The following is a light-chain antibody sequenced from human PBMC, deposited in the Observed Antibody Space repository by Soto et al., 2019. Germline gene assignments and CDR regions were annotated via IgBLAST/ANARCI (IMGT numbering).Light chain of an antibody. V-gene: IGKV3-11*01. J-gene: IGKJ4*01. Sequence: EIVLTQSLATLSLSPGERATLSCRASQSVSSYLAWYQQKPGQAPRLLIYDASNRATGIPARFSGSGSGTDFTLTISSLEPEDFAVYYCQQRGNWPPTFGGGTKVEIK. CDR3: QQRGNWPPT. CDR2: DAS. CDR1: QSVSSY.